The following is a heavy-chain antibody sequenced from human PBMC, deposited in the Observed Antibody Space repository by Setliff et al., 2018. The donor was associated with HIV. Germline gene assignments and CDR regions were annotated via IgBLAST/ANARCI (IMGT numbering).Heavy chain of an antibody. CDR1: GYSFTTYF. V-gene: IGHV1-69-2*01. CDR3: GTVRIAVPDDFDF. CDR2: IDPEDGET. Sequence: ASVNVSCKASGYSFTTYFMHWVRQAPGKGLEWMGRIDPEDGETVYAERFRGRISLTVDKSTGTAYMELNRLRSEDTAVYYCGTVRIAVPDDFDFWGQGTLVTVSS. J-gene: IGHJ4*02. D-gene: IGHD6-19*01.